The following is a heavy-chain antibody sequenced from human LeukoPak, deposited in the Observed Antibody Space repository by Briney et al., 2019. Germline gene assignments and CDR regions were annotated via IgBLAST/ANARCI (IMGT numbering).Heavy chain of an antibody. Sequence: GGFLRLSCAASGFTFSSYAMSWVRQAPEKGLEWVSAISGSGGNTYYADSVKGRFTISRDNSKNTLYLQMNSLRVEDTAVYYCAKGPLIEVAGTTWDYWGQGTLVTVSS. D-gene: IGHD6-19*01. CDR1: GFTFSSYA. CDR3: AKGPLIEVAGTTWDY. J-gene: IGHJ4*02. V-gene: IGHV3-23*01. CDR2: ISGSGGNT.